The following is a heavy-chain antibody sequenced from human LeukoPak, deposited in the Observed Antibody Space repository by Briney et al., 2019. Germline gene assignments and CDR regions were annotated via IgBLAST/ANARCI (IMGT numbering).Heavy chain of an antibody. CDR3: ARRRYYDSSGYLD. CDR2: IYYSGRT. J-gene: IGHJ1*01. Sequence: SETLSLTCTVSGDSIRSSSYYWDWIRQPPGKGLEWIGTIYYSGRTYYNPSLKSRVTISIDTSKNQFTLKLTSVTAADTAVYYCARRRYYDSSGYLDWGQGTLLTVSS. CDR1: GDSIRSSSYY. D-gene: IGHD3-22*01. V-gene: IGHV4-39*01.